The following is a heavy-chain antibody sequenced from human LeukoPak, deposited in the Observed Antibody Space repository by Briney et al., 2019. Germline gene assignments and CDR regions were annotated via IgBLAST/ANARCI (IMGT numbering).Heavy chain of an antibody. CDR1: GGSISSSNW. V-gene: IGHV4-4*02. CDR3: AKEEINSSSWYWEGYYLDY. CDR2: IYHSGST. Sequence: PSETLSLTCAVSGGSISSSNWWSWVRQPPGKGLEWIGEIYHSGSTNYNPSLKSRVTISVDKSKNQFSLKLSSVTAADTAVYYCAKEEINSSSWYWEGYYLDYWGQGTLVTVSS. J-gene: IGHJ4*02. D-gene: IGHD6-13*01.